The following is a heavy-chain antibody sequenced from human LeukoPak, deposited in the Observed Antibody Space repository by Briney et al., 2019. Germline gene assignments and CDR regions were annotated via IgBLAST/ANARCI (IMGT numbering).Heavy chain of an antibody. V-gene: IGHV4-61*01. J-gene: IGHJ6*02. CDR3: ARASAAPFGYYYYGMDV. Sequence: SETLSLTCTVSGGSVSRDNYSWSWIRQPPGKGLEWIGYIYYSGSTNYNPSLKSRVTISVDTSKNQFSLKLSSVTAADTAVYYCARASAAPFGYYYYGMDVWGQGTTVTVSS. CDR2: IYYSGST. CDR1: GGSVSRDNYS. D-gene: IGHD2-2*01.